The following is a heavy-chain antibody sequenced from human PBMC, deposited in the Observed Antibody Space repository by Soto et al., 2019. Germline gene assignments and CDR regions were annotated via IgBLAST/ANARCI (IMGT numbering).Heavy chain of an antibody. CDR1: GGSFSGYY. CDR3: ARGISVMAAFAEDAADKYFFNS. Sequence: SETLSLTCAVYGGSFSGYYSTWIRQPPEKGLERLGEINHSGSTNQNPSLKSRVSISADRSKNQFYLRLRSVTAADTAVYYCARGISVMAAFAEDAADKYFFNSWSLGTLVTGSA. CDR2: INHSGST. D-gene: IGHD6-25*01. V-gene: IGHV4-34*01. J-gene: IGHJ4*02.